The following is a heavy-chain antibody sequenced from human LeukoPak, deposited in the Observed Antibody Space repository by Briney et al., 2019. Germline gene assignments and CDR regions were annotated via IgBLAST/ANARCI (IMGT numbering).Heavy chain of an antibody. D-gene: IGHD3-10*01. CDR2: IYYSGST. V-gene: IGHV4-59*12. CDR1: GGSISSYY. CDR3: ARASGPKLLWFGELSRFDP. J-gene: IGHJ5*02. Sequence: SETLSLTCTVSGGSISSYYWSWIRQPPGKGLEWIGYIYYSGSTNYNPSLKSRVTISVDTSKNQFSLKLSSVTAADTAVYYCARASGPKLLWFGELSRFDPWGQGTLVTVSA.